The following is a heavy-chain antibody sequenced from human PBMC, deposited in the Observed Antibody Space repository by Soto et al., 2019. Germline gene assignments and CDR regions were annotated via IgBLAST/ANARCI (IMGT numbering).Heavy chain of an antibody. Sequence: SETLSLTCTVSGGSFTNSSYYWGWIRQSPGKGLEWIGSVYYRGRSYSKSSVKSRVTISVDTSKNRFSLSLNSVTASDTAVYFCVSQRTTVPTQAYFDYWGPGALVTVSS. CDR1: GGSFTNSSYY. D-gene: IGHD4-17*01. J-gene: IGHJ4*02. V-gene: IGHV4-39*01. CDR3: VSQRTTVPTQAYFDY. CDR2: VYYRGRS.